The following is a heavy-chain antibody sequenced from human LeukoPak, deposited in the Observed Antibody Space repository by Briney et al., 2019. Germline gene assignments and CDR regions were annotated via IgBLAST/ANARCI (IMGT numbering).Heavy chain of an antibody. J-gene: IGHJ4*02. D-gene: IGHD4-23*01. CDR2: IHLRGTT. Sequence: SEILSLTCSVSGYSITRGYSWGWIRQPPGKGLEWIGSIHLRGTTSYNPSLKSRVTISVDTSSNQFSLNLNSVTAADTAVYYCARDDPHYGGNSFDSWGQGSLVTVSS. V-gene: IGHV4-38-2*02. CDR3: ARDDPHYGGNSFDS. CDR1: GYSITRGYS.